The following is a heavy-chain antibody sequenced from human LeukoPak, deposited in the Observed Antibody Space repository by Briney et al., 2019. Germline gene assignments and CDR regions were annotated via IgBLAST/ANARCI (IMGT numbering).Heavy chain of an antibody. Sequence: KPSETLSLTCTVSGGSISSGSYYWSWIRQPAGKGLEWIGRIYTSGSTNYNPSLKSRVTISVDTSKNQFSLKLSSVTAADTAVYYCARYVGGSYYFVDYWGQGTLVTVSS. CDR1: GGSISSGSYY. CDR3: ARYVGGSYYFVDY. V-gene: IGHV4-61*02. D-gene: IGHD1-26*01. J-gene: IGHJ4*02. CDR2: IYTSGST.